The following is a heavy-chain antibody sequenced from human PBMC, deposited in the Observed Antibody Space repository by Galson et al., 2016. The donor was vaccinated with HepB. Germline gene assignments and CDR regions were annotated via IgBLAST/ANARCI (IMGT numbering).Heavy chain of an antibody. CDR3: AKVATPNRNYENWFDS. CDR1: GFTFSSYW. J-gene: IGHJ5*01. D-gene: IGHD4-11*01. Sequence: SLRLSCAASGFTFSSYWMSWVRQAPGKGLEWVANIKQDGSEKYYVDSVKGRFTISRDNAKNSLYLQMNSLRAEDTAVYYCAKVATPNRNYENWFDSWGQGTLVTVSS. V-gene: IGHV3-7*01. CDR2: IKQDGSEK.